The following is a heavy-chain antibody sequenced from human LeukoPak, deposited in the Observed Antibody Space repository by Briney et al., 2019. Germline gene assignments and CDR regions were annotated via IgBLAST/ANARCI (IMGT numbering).Heavy chain of an antibody. CDR2: ISYDGNNK. V-gene: IGHV3-30*04. J-gene: IGHJ4*02. Sequence: GGSLRLSCAASGFTFSTYAMHWVRQAPGKGLEWVAVISYDGNNKYYADSVMGRFTISRDNSKNTLYLQINSLRAEDTAVYYCARGDYDVLTGYYRGCDYWGQGTLVTVSS. D-gene: IGHD3-9*01. CDR3: ARGDYDVLTGYYRGCDY. CDR1: GFTFSTYA.